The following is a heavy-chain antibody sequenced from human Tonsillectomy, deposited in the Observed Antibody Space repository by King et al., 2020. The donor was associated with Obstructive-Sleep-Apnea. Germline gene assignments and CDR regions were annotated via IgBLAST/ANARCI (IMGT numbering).Heavy chain of an antibody. CDR1: GFTFSSYD. CDR3: AKVITPNAFDI. D-gene: IGHD5-24*01. J-gene: IGHJ3*02. Sequence: VQLVESGGGVVQPGRSLRLSCAASGFTFSSYDMHWVRQAPGKGLEWVAVISYDGSNKYYVDSVKGRFTISRDNSKNTLYVQMNSPRTEDTAVYYCAKVITPNAFDIWGQGTMVTVSS. V-gene: IGHV3-30*18. CDR2: ISYDGSNK.